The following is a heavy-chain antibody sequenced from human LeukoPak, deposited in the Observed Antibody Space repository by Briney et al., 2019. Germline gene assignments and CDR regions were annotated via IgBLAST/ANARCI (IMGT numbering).Heavy chain of an antibody. CDR2: IYYSGST. CDR1: GGSISSTNYY. Sequence: KASETLSLTCTVSGGSISSTNYYWGWIRQPPGKGLEWIGSIYYSGSTYYNSSLKSRVTISVDTYKNQVSLKLSSVTAADTAVYYCARSEALLLLYWHFHLWGRGTLVTVSS. CDR3: ARSEALLLLYWHFHL. D-gene: IGHD3-22*01. J-gene: IGHJ2*01. V-gene: IGHV4-39*01.